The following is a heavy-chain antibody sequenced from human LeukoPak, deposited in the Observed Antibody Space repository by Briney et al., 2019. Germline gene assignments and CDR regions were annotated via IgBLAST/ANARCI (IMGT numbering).Heavy chain of an antibody. V-gene: IGHV3-48*03. J-gene: IGHJ6*04. CDR3: AELGITMIGGV. CDR2: ISSSGSTI. D-gene: IGHD3-10*02. Sequence: TGGCLRLSCAASGFTFSSYEMSWVRQAPGKGLEWVSYISSSGSTIYYADSVKGRFTISRDNAKSSLYLHMNSLRAEDTAVYYCAELGITMIGGVWGKGTTVTISS. CDR1: GFTFSSYE.